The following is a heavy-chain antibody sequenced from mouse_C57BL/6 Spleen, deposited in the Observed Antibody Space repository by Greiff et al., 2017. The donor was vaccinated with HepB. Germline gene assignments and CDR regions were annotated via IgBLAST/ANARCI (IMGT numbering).Heavy chain of an antibody. Sequence: EVKVVESGGGLVKPGGSLKLSCAASGFTFSSYAMSWVRQTPEKRLEWVATISDGGSYTYYPDNVKGRFTISRDNAKNNLYLQMSHLKSEDTAMYYCARDQTRVLYFDVWGTGTTVTVSS. V-gene: IGHV5-4*01. CDR3: ARDQTRVLYFDV. CDR1: GFTFSSYA. CDR2: ISDGGSYT. J-gene: IGHJ1*03.